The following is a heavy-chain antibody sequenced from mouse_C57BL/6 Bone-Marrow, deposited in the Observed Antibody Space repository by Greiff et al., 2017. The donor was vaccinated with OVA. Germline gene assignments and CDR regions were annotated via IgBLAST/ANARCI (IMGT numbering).Heavy chain of an antibody. Sequence: QVQLQQSGPGLVQPSQSLSITCTVSGFSLTSYGVHWVRQSPGKGLEWLGVIWSGGSTDYYAAFISRLSISKDNSKSQVFFKMNSLQADDTAIYYCARMMDYWGQGTSVTVSS. CDR1: GFSLTSYG. CDR2: IWSGGST. CDR3: ARMMDY. V-gene: IGHV2-2*01. J-gene: IGHJ4*01.